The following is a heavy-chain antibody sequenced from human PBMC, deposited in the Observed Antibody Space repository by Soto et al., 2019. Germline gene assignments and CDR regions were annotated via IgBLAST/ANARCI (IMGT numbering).Heavy chain of an antibody. D-gene: IGHD1-26*01. V-gene: IGHV4-61*08. CDR1: GGSVSSRGYY. J-gene: IGHJ4*02. CDR2: ISYTGST. Sequence: QVQLQESGPGRVKPSETLSLTCTVSGGSVSSRGYYWSWIRQPPGKGLEWIGYISYTGSTNYNPSLNSRVTLSVDTSKNQFSLKLSSVTGADTAVYYCARDYIAHPYYHFDYWGQGALVTVSS. CDR3: ARDYIAHPYYHFDY.